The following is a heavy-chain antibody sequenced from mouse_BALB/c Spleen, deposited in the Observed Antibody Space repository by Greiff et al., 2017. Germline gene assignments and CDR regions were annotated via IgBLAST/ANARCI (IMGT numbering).Heavy chain of an antibody. CDR3: ARGHGLGFDV. Sequence: VQLQQSGAELVRPGALVKLSCKASGFNIKDYYMHWVKQRPEQGLEWIGWIDPENGNTIYDPKFQGKASITADKSSSTAYMQLSSLTSEDSAVYYCARGHGLGFDVWGAGTTVTVSS. CDR2: IDPENGNT. D-gene: IGHD2-2*01. CDR1: GFNIKDYY. V-gene: IGHV14-1*02. J-gene: IGHJ1*01.